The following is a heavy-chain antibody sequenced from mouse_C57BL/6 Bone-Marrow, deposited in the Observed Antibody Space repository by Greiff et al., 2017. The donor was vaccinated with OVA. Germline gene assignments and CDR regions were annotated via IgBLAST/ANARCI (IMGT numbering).Heavy chain of an antibody. CDR1: GFTFSDYG. CDR3: ASPYYCDGAWFAY. CDR2: ISSGSSTI. Sequence: EVQLVESGGGLVKPGGSLKLSCAASGFTFSDYGMHWVRQAPEKGLEWVAYISSGSSTIYYADTVKGRFTISIDNSKHTLFLQMTSLMSEDTALYYCASPYYCDGAWFAYWGQGTLVTFSA. V-gene: IGHV5-17*01. D-gene: IGHD1-1*01. J-gene: IGHJ3*01.